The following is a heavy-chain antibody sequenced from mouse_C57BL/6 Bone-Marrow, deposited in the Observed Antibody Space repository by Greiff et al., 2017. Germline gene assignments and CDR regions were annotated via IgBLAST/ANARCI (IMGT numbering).Heavy chain of an antibody. CDR1: GFTFTDYY. CDR2: IRNKANGYTT. D-gene: IGHD1-1*01. Sequence: DVQLQESGGGLVQPGGSLSLSCAASGFTFTDYYMSWVRQPPGKALEWLGFIRNKANGYTTEYSASVKGRFTISRDTSQSILYLQMNALRAEDSATYYCARQYYYGSSHWYFDVWGTGTTVTVSS. J-gene: IGHJ1*03. CDR3: ARQYYYGSSHWYFDV. V-gene: IGHV7-3*01.